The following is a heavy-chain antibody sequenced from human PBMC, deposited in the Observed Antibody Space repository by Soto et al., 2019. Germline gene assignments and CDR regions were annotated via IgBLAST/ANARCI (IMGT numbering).Heavy chain of an antibody. Sequence: QVQLVESGGGKVRPGGSLRLSCAASGFTFSDYYINWIRQAPGKGLEWVSYISGDGRTRDYAESVKGRFTVSRDNAKNSVFLHMNSLRAEDTALYYCARALFFYTGYPGYWGQGTLVTVSS. D-gene: IGHD5-12*01. CDR2: ISGDGRTR. V-gene: IGHV3-11*01. CDR1: GFTFSDYY. CDR3: ARALFFYTGYPGY. J-gene: IGHJ4*02.